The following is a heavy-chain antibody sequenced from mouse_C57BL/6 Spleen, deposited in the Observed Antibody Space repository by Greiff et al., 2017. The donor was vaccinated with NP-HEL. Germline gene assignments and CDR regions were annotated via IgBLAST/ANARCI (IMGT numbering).Heavy chain of an antibody. V-gene: IGHV1-53*01. Sequence: QVQLQQPGTELVKPGASVKLSCKASGYTFTSYWMHWVKQRPGQGLEWIGNINPSNGGTNYNEKFKSKATMTVDKSSSTAYMQLSSLTSEDSAVYSCASELVYYYGSEEGFAYWGQGTLVTVSA. CDR2: INPSNGGT. CDR3: ASELVYYYGSEEGFAY. CDR1: GYTFTSYW. J-gene: IGHJ3*01. D-gene: IGHD1-1*01.